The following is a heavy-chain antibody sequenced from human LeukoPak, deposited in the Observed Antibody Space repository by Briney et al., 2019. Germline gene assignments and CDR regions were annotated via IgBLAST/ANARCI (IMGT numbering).Heavy chain of an antibody. CDR1: GFTFSSYT. D-gene: IGHD2-15*01. CDR2: ISSSSSTI. Sequence: GGSLRLSCAASGFTFSSYTMNWVRQAPGKGLEWVSYISSSSSTIYYADSVKGRFTISRDNAKNSLYLQMNSLGAEDTAVYYCAKRSRDVVLGYMDVWGKGTTVTVSS. V-gene: IGHV3-48*04. CDR3: AKRSRDVVLGYMDV. J-gene: IGHJ6*03.